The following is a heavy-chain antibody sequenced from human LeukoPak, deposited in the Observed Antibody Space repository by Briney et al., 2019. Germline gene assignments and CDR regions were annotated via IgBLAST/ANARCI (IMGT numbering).Heavy chain of an antibody. Sequence: SETLSLTCTVSGDSISSRNYYGGWIRQPPGKGLEWIGSIYYSGSTYYNPSLKSRVIVSLDTSKNQFSLKLTSVPAADPAVYYCARDTGQYAPGTPGFTRFDPWGQGTLVTVSS. CDR2: IYYSGST. V-gene: IGHV4-39*07. D-gene: IGHD3-10*01. CDR1: GDSISSRNYY. J-gene: IGHJ5*02. CDR3: ARDTGQYAPGTPGFTRFDP.